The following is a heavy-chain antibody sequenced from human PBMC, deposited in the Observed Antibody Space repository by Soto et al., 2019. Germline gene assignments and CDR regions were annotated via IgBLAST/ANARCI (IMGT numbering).Heavy chain of an antibody. V-gene: IGHV4-59*08. J-gene: IGHJ6*02. CDR2: IYYSGST. CDR3: ARHALRWYQPRANGMDV. D-gene: IGHD4-17*01. CDR1: GGSISSYY. Sequence: QVQLQESGPGLVKPSETLSLTCTVSGGSISSYYWSWIRQPPGKGLEWIGYIYYSGSTNYNPSLRSRVTISVDTSKNQFSLKLSSVTAADTAVYYCARHALRWYQPRANGMDVWGQGTTVTVSS.